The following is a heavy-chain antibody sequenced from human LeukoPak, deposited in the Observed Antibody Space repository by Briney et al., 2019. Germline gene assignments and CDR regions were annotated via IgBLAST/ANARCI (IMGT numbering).Heavy chain of an antibody. CDR2: INPSGGST. CDR1: GYTFTSYY. CDR3: ARGGIAAYYYYYYMDV. D-gene: IGHD6-13*01. Sequence: GASVKVSCKASGYTFTSYYMHWVRQAPGQGLEWMGIINPSGGSTSYAQKFQGRVTMTRDMSTSTVYMELSSLRSEDTAVYYCARGGIAAYYYYYYMDVWGKGTTVTVSS. V-gene: IGHV1-46*01. J-gene: IGHJ6*03.